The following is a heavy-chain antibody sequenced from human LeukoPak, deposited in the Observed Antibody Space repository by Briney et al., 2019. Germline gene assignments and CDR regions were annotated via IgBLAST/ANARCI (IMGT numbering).Heavy chain of an antibody. CDR2: IYPGDSDT. Sequence: GESLKISCKGSGDTFTIYWIGWVRQMPGKGLEWMGIIYPGDSDTRYSPSFQGQVTISADKSISTAYLQLSSLKASDTAMYYCARLDGSGSYWVPFNYWGQGTLVTVSS. CDR1: GDTFTIYW. CDR3: ARLDGSGSYWVPFNY. D-gene: IGHD3-10*01. V-gene: IGHV5-51*01. J-gene: IGHJ4*02.